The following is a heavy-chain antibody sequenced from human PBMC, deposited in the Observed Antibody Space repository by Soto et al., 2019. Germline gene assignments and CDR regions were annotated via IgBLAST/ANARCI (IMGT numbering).Heavy chain of an antibody. CDR1: GYTFSGHW. CDR2: IDPSDSYI. J-gene: IGHJ4*02. V-gene: IGHV5-10-1*01. D-gene: IGHD6-19*01. CDR3: ARHGAAIWLGY. Sequence: GESLKISCKTSGYTFSGHWISWVRQVPGKGLQWLGNIDPSDSYINYNPAFRGHVTFSVDKSSSTAYLHWRSLGPSDTAIYYCARHGAAIWLGYWGQGTLVTVSS.